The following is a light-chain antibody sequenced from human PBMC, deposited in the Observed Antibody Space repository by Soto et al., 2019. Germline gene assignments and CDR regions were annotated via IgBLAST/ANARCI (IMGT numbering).Light chain of an antibody. CDR2: GAA. J-gene: IGKJ4*01. V-gene: IGKV3-15*01. CDR3: QQVNVYPST. CDR1: QSVSSD. Sequence: EIVLTQSPATLSVSPGERATLSCRASQSVSSDLAWYQQKPGQAPRLLIYGAAIRATGIPARFSGGGSGTDFTLTISSLQPEDFATYYCQQVNVYPSTFGGGTKVDIK.